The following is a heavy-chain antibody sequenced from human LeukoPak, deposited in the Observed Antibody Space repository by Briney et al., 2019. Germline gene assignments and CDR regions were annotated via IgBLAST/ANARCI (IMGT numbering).Heavy chain of an antibody. Sequence: PGGSLRLSCAASGFTFDDYGMSWVRQAPGKGLEWVSGINWNGGSTGYADSVKGRFTISRDNSKNTLYLQMNSLRAEDTAVYYCARDKIVGATYFDYWGRGTLVTVSS. D-gene: IGHD1-26*01. J-gene: IGHJ4*02. CDR2: INWNGGST. CDR1: GFTFDDYG. CDR3: ARDKIVGATYFDY. V-gene: IGHV3-20*04.